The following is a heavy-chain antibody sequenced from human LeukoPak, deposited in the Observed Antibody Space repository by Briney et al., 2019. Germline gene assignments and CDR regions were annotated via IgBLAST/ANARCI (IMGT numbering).Heavy chain of an antibody. V-gene: IGHV3-73*01. Sequence: GGSLRLSCAASGFTFSGSAMHWVRQASGKGLEWVGRIRSKANSYATAYAASVKGRFTISRDDSKNTAYLQMNSLRAEDTAVYYCAKDRPTYYYDGSGYYEYFQHWGQGTLVTVSS. CDR3: AKDRPTYYYDGSGYYEYFQH. J-gene: IGHJ1*01. CDR1: GFTFSGSA. CDR2: IRSKANSYAT. D-gene: IGHD3-22*01.